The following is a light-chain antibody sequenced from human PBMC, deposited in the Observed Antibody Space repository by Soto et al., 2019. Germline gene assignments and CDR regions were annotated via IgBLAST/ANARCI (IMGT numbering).Light chain of an antibody. CDR1: QDISNY. V-gene: IGKV1-27*01. J-gene: IGKJ4*01. CDR2: AAS. CDR3: QKYNGPAHT. Sequence: DVQMTQSPSSLSASVGDRVTITCRASQDISNYLAWYQQKPGKVPKLLIHAASTLHSGVPSRFSGSGSGTDFTLTISSLQPEDAATYYCQKYNGPAHTFGGGTKVEIK.